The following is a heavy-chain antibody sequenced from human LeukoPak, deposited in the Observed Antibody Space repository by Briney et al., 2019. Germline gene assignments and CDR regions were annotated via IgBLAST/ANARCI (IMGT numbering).Heavy chain of an antibody. D-gene: IGHD4-17*01. V-gene: IGHV4-59*06. CDR2: SYYSGST. CDR3: ARGDDYGDYIGY. CDR1: GGSISSYY. J-gene: IGHJ4*02. Sequence: PSETLSLTCTVSGGSISSYYWYWIRQPPGKGLEWIGYSYYSGSTYYNPSLKSRVTISVDTSKNQFSLKLSSVTAADTAVYYCARGDDYGDYIGYWGQGTLVTVSS.